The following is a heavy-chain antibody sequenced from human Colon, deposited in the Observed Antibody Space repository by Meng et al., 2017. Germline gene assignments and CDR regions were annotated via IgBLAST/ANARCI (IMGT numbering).Heavy chain of an antibody. V-gene: IGHV3-30*04. D-gene: IGHD5-18*01. Sequence: GESLKISCAASGFTFRNYALHWVRQAPGKGLEWVSVISHDGDKKYYADSVRGRFTISRDNSKNTLYLQMSSLRLEDTAVYFCARLTAMITSDSAFDIWGQGIMVTVSS. CDR3: ARLTAMITSDSAFDI. CDR2: ISHDGDKK. J-gene: IGHJ3*02. CDR1: GFTFRNYA.